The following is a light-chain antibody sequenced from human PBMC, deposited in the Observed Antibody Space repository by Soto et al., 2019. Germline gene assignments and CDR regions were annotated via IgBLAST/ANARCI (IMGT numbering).Light chain of an antibody. CDR3: SSYTSSSTRV. CDR2: GVT. Sequence: QSALTQPASVSGSPGQSITISCTGTSSDVGGYNSVSWYQQHPGKAPKLVIYGVTNRPSGISNSFSGSKSGNTASLTISGLQAEDEADYYCSSYTSSSTRVLGTGTKVTVL. V-gene: IGLV2-14*01. CDR1: SSDVGGYNS. J-gene: IGLJ1*01.